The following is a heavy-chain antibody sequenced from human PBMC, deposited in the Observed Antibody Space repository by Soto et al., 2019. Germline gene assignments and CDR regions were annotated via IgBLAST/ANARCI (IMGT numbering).Heavy chain of an antibody. J-gene: IGHJ3*02. CDR2: IIPIFGTA. V-gene: IGHV1-69*13. CDR1: GGTFSSYA. Sequence: SVKVSCKASGGTFSSYAISWVRQAPGQGLEWMGGIIPIFGTANYAQKFQGRVTITADESTSTAYMELSSLRSEDTAVYYCASSGYYDFWSGYYNAFEIWGQGTMVTVSS. D-gene: IGHD3-3*01. CDR3: ASSGYYDFWSGYYNAFEI.